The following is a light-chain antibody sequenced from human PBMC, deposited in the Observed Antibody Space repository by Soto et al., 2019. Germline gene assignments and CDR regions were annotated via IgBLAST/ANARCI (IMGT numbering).Light chain of an antibody. V-gene: IGKV3-15*01. Sequence: EIVMTQSPATLSVSPGERATLSCRASQSVSSNLAWYQQKPGQAPRLLIYGASTRATGIPARFSGSGSGTEFTLTISSLNSEDFAVYYCQQYNNWPRTFGQGTKVDIK. CDR3: QQYNNWPRT. J-gene: IGKJ1*01. CDR2: GAS. CDR1: QSVSSN.